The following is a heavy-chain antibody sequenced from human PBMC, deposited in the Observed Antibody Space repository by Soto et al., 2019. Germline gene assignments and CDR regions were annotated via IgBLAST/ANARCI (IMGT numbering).Heavy chain of an antibody. J-gene: IGHJ6*02. Sequence: QITLKESGPTLVKSGQTLMLTCTFSGFSLSTNGVGVGWIRQHPRKALEWLALIYWDDDKRYSSSLKSRLTFSKGTSKNQVVLTLTNMDPMDTATYYCAHSKRLGGGSDFDKGMDVWGQGTTVTVSS. V-gene: IGHV2-5*02. CDR2: IYWDDDK. CDR3: AHSKRLGGGSDFDKGMDV. D-gene: IGHD2-15*01. CDR1: GFSLSTNGVG.